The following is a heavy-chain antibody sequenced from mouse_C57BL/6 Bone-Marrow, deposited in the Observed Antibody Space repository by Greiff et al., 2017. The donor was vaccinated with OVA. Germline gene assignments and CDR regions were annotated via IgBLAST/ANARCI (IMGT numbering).Heavy chain of an antibody. J-gene: IGHJ4*01. CDR2: IDPSDSYT. Sequence: QVQLQQPGAELVMPGASVKLSCKASGYTFTSYWMHWVKQRPGQGLAWIGEIDPSDSYTNYNQKFKGKSTLTVDKSSSTAYMQLSSLPSEDSAVYYRARWGYAMDYWGQGTSVTVSS. CDR1: GYTFTSYW. V-gene: IGHV1-69*01. CDR3: ARWGYAMDY.